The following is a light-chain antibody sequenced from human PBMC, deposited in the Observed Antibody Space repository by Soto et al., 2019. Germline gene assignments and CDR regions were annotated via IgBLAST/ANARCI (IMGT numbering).Light chain of an antibody. J-gene: IGKJ5*01. V-gene: IGKV3-20*01. CDR3: QQHGISHIT. CDR1: QSVSSSY. Sequence: EIVLTQSPGTLSLSPGERASLSCRASQSVSSSYLAWYQQKPGQAPRLLISGASSRATGIPDRFSGRGSGTDFTLTITRLEPEDSAVYYCQQHGISHITFGQGTRLEIK. CDR2: GAS.